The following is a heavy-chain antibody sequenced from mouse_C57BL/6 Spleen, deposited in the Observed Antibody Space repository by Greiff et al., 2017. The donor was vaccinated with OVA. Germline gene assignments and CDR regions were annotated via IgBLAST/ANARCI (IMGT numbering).Heavy chain of an antibody. CDR1: GYTFTSYW. CDR3: ARSGYNYDDKFAY. J-gene: IGHJ3*01. CDR2: INPSNGAT. V-gene: IGHV1-53*01. Sequence: QVQLQQPGTELVKPGASVKLSCKASGYTFTSYWMHWVKQRPGQGLEWIGNINPSNGATNYNEKFKSKATLTVDKSSSTAYMQLSSLTSEDSAVYYCARSGYNYDDKFAYWGQGTLVTVSA. D-gene: IGHD2-12*01.